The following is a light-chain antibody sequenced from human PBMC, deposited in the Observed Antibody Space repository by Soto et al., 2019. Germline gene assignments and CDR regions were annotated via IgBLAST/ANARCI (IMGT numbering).Light chain of an antibody. V-gene: IGKV1-9*01. CDR2: AAS. CDR1: QGISSY. J-gene: IGKJ1*01. CDR3: QQVNSYPWT. Sequence: DIQLTQSPSFLSASVGDRVTITCRASQGISSYLAWYQQKPGKAPKLLIYAASSLQSGVPSRFSGSGSGTEFTLTISSLQPEDFATYYCQQVNSYPWTFGQGTKVDI.